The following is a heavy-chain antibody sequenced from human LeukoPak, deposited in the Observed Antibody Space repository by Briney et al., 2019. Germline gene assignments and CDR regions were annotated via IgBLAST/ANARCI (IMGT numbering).Heavy chain of an antibody. D-gene: IGHD6-13*01. CDR3: ARVEQQLVFDY. CDR1: GGSFSGYY. J-gene: IGHJ4*02. CDR2: INHSGST. V-gene: IGHV4-34*01. Sequence: PSETLSLTCAVYGGSFSGYYWSWIRRPPGKGLEWIGEINHSGSTNYNPSLKSRVTISVDTSKNQFSLKLSSVTAADTAVYYCARVEQQLVFDYWGRGTLVTVSS.